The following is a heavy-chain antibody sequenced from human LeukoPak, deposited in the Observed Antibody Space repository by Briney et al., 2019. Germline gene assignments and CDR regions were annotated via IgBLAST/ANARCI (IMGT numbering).Heavy chain of an antibody. D-gene: IGHD3-22*01. J-gene: IGHJ4*02. CDR3: ARQNYYDSSGYSEGEYYFDY. Sequence: GGSLRLSCAASGFTFTSYNMNWVRQAPGKGLEWVSSISTSSSYIYYADSVKGRFTISRDNAKNSLYLQMNSLRAEDTAVYYCARQNYYDSSGYSEGEYYFDYWGQGTLVTVSS. CDR1: GFTFTSYN. V-gene: IGHV3-21*01. CDR2: ISTSSSYI.